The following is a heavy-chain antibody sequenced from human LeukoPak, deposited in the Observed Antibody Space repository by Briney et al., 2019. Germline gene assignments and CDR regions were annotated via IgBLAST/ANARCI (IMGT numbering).Heavy chain of an antibody. Sequence: GGSLRLSCAASGFTFSSYSMNWVRQAPGKGLESVSSISSSSSYIYYADSVKGRFTISRDNAKNSLYLQMNSLRAEDTAVYYCASHARRWGITMIVGGAFDIWGQGTMVTVSS. D-gene: IGHD3-22*01. CDR1: GFTFSSYS. CDR3: ASHARRWGITMIVGGAFDI. V-gene: IGHV3-21*01. J-gene: IGHJ3*02. CDR2: ISSSSSYI.